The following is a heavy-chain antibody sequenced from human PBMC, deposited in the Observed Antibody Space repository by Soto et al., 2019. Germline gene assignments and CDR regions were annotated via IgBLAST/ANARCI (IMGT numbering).Heavy chain of an antibody. CDR2: IYWDDDK. J-gene: IGHJ5*02. CDR3: PHSLVPAAIGWFDP. V-gene: IGHV2-5*02. Sequence: QITLKESGPTLVKPTQTLTLTCTFSGFSLSTSGVGVGWIRQPPGKALEWLALIYWDDDKRYSPSLKSRLTITKDTSKHQVVLTTTHMDPVDTATYYCPHSLVPAAIGWFDPWGPGTLVTVSS. D-gene: IGHD2-2*01. CDR1: GFSLSTSGVG.